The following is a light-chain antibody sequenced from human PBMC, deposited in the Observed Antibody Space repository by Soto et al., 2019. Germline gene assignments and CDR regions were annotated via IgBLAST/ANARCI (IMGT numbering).Light chain of an antibody. J-gene: IGKJ1*01. CDR2: KAS. Sequence: DIQMTQSPSTLSASVGDRVTITCRASQFMSVWLAWYQQKPGTAPKLLIYKASSLESGVPTRFSGSGSGTEFTLTIRSLQPDDFETYYCQHYNSYSEAFGQGTKVDIK. V-gene: IGKV1-5*03. CDR1: QFMSVW. CDR3: QHYNSYSEA.